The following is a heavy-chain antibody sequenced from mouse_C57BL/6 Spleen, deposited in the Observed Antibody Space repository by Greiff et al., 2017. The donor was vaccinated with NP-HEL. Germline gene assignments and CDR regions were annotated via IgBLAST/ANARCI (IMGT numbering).Heavy chain of an antibody. Sequence: VHLVESGAELARPGASVKLSCKASGFTFTSYGISWVKQRTGQGLEWIGEIYPRSGNTYYNEKFKGKATLTADKSSSTAYMQLSSLTSEDSAVYFCARNLYWYFDVWGTGTTVTVSS. CDR1: GFTFTSYG. CDR2: IYPRSGNT. CDR3: ARNLYWYFDV. J-gene: IGHJ1*03. V-gene: IGHV1-81*01.